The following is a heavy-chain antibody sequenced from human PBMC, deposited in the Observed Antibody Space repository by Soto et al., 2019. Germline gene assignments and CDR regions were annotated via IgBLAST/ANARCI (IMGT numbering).Heavy chain of an antibody. J-gene: IGHJ6*02. CDR1: GGSISSGDYY. CDR2: IYYSGST. Sequence: QVQLQESGPGLVKPSQTLSLTCTVSGGSISSGDYYWSWIRQPPGKGLEWIGYIYYSGSTYYNPSLKSRVTISVDTSKNQFSLKLSSVTAADTAVYYCARDRGFGRITMVRARYYGMDVWGQGTTVTVSS. V-gene: IGHV4-30-4*01. D-gene: IGHD3-10*01. CDR3: ARDRGFGRITMVRARYYGMDV.